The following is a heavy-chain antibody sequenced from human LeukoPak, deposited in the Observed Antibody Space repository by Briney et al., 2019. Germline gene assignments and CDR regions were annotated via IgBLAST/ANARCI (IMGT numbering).Heavy chain of an antibody. CDR2: IRYDGSNK. Sequence: PGGSLRLSCAASGFTFSSYGMHWVRQAPGKGLEWVAFIRYDGSNKYYADSVKGRFTISRDNSKNTLYLQMNSLRAEDTAVYYCAKVTSPYFDWLPFDYFDYWGQGTLVTVSS. D-gene: IGHD3-9*01. V-gene: IGHV3-30*02. CDR3: AKVTSPYFDWLPFDYFDY. CDR1: GFTFSSYG. J-gene: IGHJ4*02.